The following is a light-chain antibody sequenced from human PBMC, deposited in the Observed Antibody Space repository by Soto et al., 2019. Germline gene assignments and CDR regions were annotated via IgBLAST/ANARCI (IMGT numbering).Light chain of an antibody. V-gene: IGKV3-15*01. CDR3: QQYNNWPPLYT. J-gene: IGKJ2*01. Sequence: EIVMTQSPATLSMSPGERATLSCRASQSISSNLAWYQQKPGQAPRLLIYGESTRATGIPARFSGSGSGTDFTLTISSLQSEDFAIYYCQQYNNWPPLYTFGQGTKLENK. CDR2: GES. CDR1: QSISSN.